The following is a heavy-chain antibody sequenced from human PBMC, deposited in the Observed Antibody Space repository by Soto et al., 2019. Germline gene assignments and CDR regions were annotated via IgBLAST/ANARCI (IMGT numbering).Heavy chain of an antibody. D-gene: IGHD2-15*01. J-gene: IGHJ2*01. CDR2: ISASTRNT. Sequence: QVQLVQSGGEVKKPGASVKVSCQASGYTFSDYAISWVRQAPGQGLEWMGWISASTRNTDQAQNFQGIAIMTLDTSTNTAYMELRSLRSDDTAVYYCVRCYCSVGSCYACWHFDLWGRGTLVAVSS. CDR3: VRCYCSVGSCYACWHFDL. V-gene: IGHV1-18*01. CDR1: GYTFSDYA.